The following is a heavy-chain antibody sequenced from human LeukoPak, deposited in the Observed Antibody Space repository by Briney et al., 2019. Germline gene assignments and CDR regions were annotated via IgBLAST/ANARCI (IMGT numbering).Heavy chain of an antibody. Sequence: KTSETLSLTCAVSAYSISSGYYWAWIRQPPGKGLEWIGSIYHSGTTYYNPSLKSRVTISVDTSKNQFSLKLGSVTAADTAVYYCARTGYCSGGSCYSDYWGQGTLVTVSS. V-gene: IGHV4-38-2*01. CDR1: AYSISSGYY. D-gene: IGHD2-15*01. CDR2: IYHSGTT. J-gene: IGHJ4*02. CDR3: ARTGYCSGGSCYSDY.